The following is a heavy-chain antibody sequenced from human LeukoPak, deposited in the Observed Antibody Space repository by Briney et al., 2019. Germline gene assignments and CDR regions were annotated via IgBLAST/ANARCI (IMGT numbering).Heavy chain of an antibody. Sequence: GASVKVSCKASGYTFTGYYMHWVRQAPGQGLEWMGWINPNSGGTNYAQKFQGRVTMTRDTSISTAYMELSRLRSVTAADTAVYYCARVSSGYQGWFDPWGQGILVTVSS. D-gene: IGHD5-12*01. J-gene: IGHJ5*02. CDR1: GYTFTGYY. CDR2: INPNSGGT. CDR3: ARVSSGYQGWFDP. V-gene: IGHV1-2*02.